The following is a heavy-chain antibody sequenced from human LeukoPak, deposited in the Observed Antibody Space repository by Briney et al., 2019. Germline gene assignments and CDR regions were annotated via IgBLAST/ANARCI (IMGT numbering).Heavy chain of an antibody. J-gene: IGHJ4*02. CDR2: IIGSGDNT. Sequence: GGCLRLSCVASGFTSSSYAMSWVRHAPGRGLGWVSAIIGSGDNTYYADSVKGWFSTSRDNATNPLYMQRTSLRAAGTAVFYCAIVVWIFVVVVHTSFVYGGEGTRVTVSS. V-gene: IGHV3-23*01. CDR1: GFTSSSYA. CDR3: AIVVWIFVVVVHTSFVY. D-gene: IGHD3-3*01.